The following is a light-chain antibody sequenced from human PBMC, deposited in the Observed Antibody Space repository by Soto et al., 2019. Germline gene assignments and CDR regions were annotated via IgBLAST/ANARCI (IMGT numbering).Light chain of an antibody. CDR2: DVT. V-gene: IGLV2-11*01. J-gene: IGLJ1*01. CDR3: CSYEGRYIYV. CDR1: SSDVGGYNF. Sequence: QSVLTQPASVSGSPGQSITISCTGTSSDVGGYNFVSWYQQHPGKAPKLMIYDVTKRPSGVPDRFSGSKSGNTASLTISGLQAEDEADYYCCSYEGRYIYVFGSGTKLTVL.